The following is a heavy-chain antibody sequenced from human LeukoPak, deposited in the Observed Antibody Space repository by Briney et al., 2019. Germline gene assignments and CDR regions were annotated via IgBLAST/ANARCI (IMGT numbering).Heavy chain of an antibody. CDR3: ARDLSPYYYDSSGYYRHWFDP. CDR1: GFTFSSYS. V-gene: IGHV3-21*01. D-gene: IGHD3-22*01. CDR2: ISSSSSYI. Sequence: GGSLRLSCAASGFTFSSYSMNWVRQAPGKGLEWISSISSSSSYIYYADSVKGRFTISRDNAKNSLYLQMNSLRAEDTAVYYCARDLSPYYYDSSGYYRHWFDPWGQGTLVTVSS. J-gene: IGHJ5*02.